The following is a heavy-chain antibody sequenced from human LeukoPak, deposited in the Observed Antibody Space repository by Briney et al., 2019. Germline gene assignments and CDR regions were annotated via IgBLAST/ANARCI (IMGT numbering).Heavy chain of an antibody. Sequence: PSETLSLTCTVSGGSIGSYYWSWIRQPPGKGLECIGYIYYSGSTNYNPSLKSRVTISVDTSKNQFSLKLSSVTAADTAVYYCARGAGYSGYDRNNYFYYYMDVWGKGTTVTVSS. CDR3: ARGAGYSGYDRNNYFYYYMDV. D-gene: IGHD5-12*01. J-gene: IGHJ6*03. CDR2: IYYSGST. V-gene: IGHV4-59*13. CDR1: GGSIGSYY.